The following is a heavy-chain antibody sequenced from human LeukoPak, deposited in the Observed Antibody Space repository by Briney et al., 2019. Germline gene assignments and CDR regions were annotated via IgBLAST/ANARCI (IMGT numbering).Heavy chain of an antibody. CDR3: ARGQGIMITFGGVIVTPSGDY. J-gene: IGHJ4*02. CDR1: GFTFSSYA. CDR2: ISYDGSNK. D-gene: IGHD3-16*02. Sequence: GGSLRLSCAASGFTFSSYAMPWVRQAPGKGLEWVAVISYDGSNKYYADSVKGRFTISRDNSKNTLYLQMNSLRAEDTAVYYCARGQGIMITFGGVIVTPSGDYWGQGTLVTVSS. V-gene: IGHV3-30-3*01.